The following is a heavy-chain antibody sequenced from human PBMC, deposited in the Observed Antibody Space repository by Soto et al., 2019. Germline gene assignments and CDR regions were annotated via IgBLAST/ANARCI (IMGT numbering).Heavy chain of an antibody. D-gene: IGHD3-10*01. Sequence: GGSLRLSCAASGFTVSSNYMSWVRQAPGKGLGWVSVIYSGGSTYYADSVKGRFTISRDNSKNTLYLQMNSLRAEATAVYYCARTMVRGVISYWGQGTMVTVSS. J-gene: IGHJ4*02. CDR3: ARTMVRGVISY. CDR1: GFTVSSNY. CDR2: IYSGGST. V-gene: IGHV3-53*01.